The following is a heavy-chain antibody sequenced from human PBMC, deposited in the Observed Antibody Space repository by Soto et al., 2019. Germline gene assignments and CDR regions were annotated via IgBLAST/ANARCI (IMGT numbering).Heavy chain of an antibody. CDR1: GFTVSSHY. J-gene: IGHJ4*02. CDR3: AILSN. V-gene: IGHV3-53*02. Sequence: EVQLVETGGGLIQPGGSLRLSCAASGFTVSSHYMNWVRQAPGKGLEWVSIIYSDGTTSYADSVKGRLTISRDNFKNTLHLQMNSLRGEDTAVYYCAILSNWGQGTLVTVSS. CDR2: IYSDGTT. D-gene: IGHD6-6*01.